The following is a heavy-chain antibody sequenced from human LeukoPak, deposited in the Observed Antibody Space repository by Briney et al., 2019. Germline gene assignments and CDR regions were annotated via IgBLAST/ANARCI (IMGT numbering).Heavy chain of an antibody. V-gene: IGHV1-2*02. CDR2: INLNSGGT. CDR1: RYTFTDYY. J-gene: IGHJ5*02. Sequence: GSVRLSCKASRYTFTDYYMHWVRQPPGQGLELMGGINLNSGGTNYAQKLQGRVTMTRDTSISTAYMELSRLRSDDTAVYYCARGGWSLGYCSSSSCLDWFDPWGQGTLVTVSS. D-gene: IGHD2-2*01. CDR3: ARGGWSLGYCSSSSCLDWFDP.